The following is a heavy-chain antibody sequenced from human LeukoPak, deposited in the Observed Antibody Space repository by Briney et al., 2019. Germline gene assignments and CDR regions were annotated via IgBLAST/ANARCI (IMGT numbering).Heavy chain of an antibody. D-gene: IGHD2-2*01. CDR1: GYTFTSCF. CDR2: INPNSGGT. V-gene: IGHV1-2*02. CDR3: ARGGYCTTTTCFVLAADFDY. Sequence: ASVKVSCKASGYTFTSCFIHWVRQAPGQGLEWMGWINPNSGGTDYAQKFQGRVTMTRDTSISTAYMELSGLRSDDTAVYYCARGGYCTTTTCFVLAADFDYWGQGILVTVSS. J-gene: IGHJ4*02.